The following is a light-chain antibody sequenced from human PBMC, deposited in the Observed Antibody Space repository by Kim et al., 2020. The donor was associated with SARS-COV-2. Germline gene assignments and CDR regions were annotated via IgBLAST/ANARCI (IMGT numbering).Light chain of an antibody. V-gene: IGLV3-25*03. CDR3: QSADSSGTYGV. CDR2: KDS. Sequence: ELTQPPSVSVSPGQTARITCSGDALPKQYAYWYQQKPGQAPVLVIYKDSERPSGIPERFSGSSSGTTVTLTISGVQAEDEADYYCQSADSSGTYGVFG. J-gene: IGLJ2*01. CDR1: ALPKQY.